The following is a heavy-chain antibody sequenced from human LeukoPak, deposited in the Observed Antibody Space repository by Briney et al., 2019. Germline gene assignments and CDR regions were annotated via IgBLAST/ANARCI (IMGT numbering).Heavy chain of an antibody. Sequence: PGGSLRLSCAASGFTFDDYAMHWVRQAPGKGLEWVSGISWNSGSIGYADSVKGRFTISRDNAKNSLYLQMNSLRAEDTALYYCAKPDIGYSSGWYAPYYCDYGGQGTLVTVSS. CDR2: ISWNSGSI. J-gene: IGHJ4*02. V-gene: IGHV3-9*01. CDR3: AKPDIGYSSGWYAPYYCDY. CDR1: GFTFDDYA. D-gene: IGHD6-19*01.